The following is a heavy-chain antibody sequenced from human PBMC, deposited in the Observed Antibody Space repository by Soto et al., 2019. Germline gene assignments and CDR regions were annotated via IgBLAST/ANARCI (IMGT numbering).Heavy chain of an antibody. J-gene: IGHJ5*02. Sequence: GGSLRLSCAASGFAFSTYSMNWVRQDRGKGLESVSDISFSSTTILCADSVRGRFTISRDNVKNSLYRQMNTLRDDDTTSYYCARDNRIACSLDPWGQGTLVTVSS. CDR3: ARDNRIACSLDP. V-gene: IGHV3-48*02. CDR1: GFAFSTYS. CDR2: ISFSSTTI. D-gene: IGHD2-8*01.